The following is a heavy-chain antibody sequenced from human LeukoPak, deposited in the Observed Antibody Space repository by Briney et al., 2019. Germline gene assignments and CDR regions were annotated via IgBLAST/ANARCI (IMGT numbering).Heavy chain of an antibody. CDR2: IYHGGST. Sequence: SETLSLTCIVSRGSISSYYWSWVRQPPGKGLEWIGYIYHGGSTNYNPSLKSRVTISGDTSKNKFFLNLSSVTAADTAMYYCARGRYYYDSSGYPYNWFDPWGQGTLVTVSS. J-gene: IGHJ5*02. V-gene: IGHV4-59*01. CDR1: RGSISSYY. D-gene: IGHD3-22*01. CDR3: ARGRYYYDSSGYPYNWFDP.